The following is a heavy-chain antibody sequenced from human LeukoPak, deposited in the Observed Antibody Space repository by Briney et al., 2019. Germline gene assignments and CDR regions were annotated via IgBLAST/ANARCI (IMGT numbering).Heavy chain of an antibody. J-gene: IGHJ4*02. D-gene: IGHD2-2*01. Sequence: ASVKVSCKASGYTFTSYGICWVRQAPGQGLEWMGWISAYNGNTNYAQELQGRVTMTTDTSTSTAYMELRSLRSDDTAVYYCARGGYCSSTSCYEGSDYWGQGTLVTVSS. V-gene: IGHV1-18*01. CDR2: ISAYNGNT. CDR1: GYTFTSYG. CDR3: ARGGYCSSTSCYEGSDY.